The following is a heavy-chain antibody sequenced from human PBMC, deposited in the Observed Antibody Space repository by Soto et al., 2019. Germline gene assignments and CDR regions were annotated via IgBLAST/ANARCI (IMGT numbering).Heavy chain of an antibody. CDR2: IYYSGST. D-gene: IGHD3-22*01. J-gene: IGHJ3*02. V-gene: IGHV4-59*01. CDR3: ARGTYYYDSSGYYGGAFDI. Sequence: PSETLSLTCTVSGGSISSYYWSWIRQPLGKGLEWIGYIYYSGSTNYNPSLKSRVTISVDTSKNQFSLKLSSVTAADTAVYYCARGTYYYDSSGYYGGAFDIWGQGTMVTVSS. CDR1: GGSISSYY.